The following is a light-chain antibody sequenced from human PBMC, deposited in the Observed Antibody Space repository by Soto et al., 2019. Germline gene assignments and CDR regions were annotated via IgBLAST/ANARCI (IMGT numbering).Light chain of an antibody. J-gene: IGLJ7*01. Sequence: QSVLTQPPSVSGAPGQRVTISCTGSSSNIGAGIHVHWYQQLPGTAPKLLIYSNINRPSGVPDRFSGSRSGTSASLAITGLQAEDEAVYYCQTYDLSLSSAVFGGGTQLTVL. CDR2: SNI. CDR3: QTYDLSLSSAV. CDR1: SSNIGAGIH. V-gene: IGLV1-40*01.